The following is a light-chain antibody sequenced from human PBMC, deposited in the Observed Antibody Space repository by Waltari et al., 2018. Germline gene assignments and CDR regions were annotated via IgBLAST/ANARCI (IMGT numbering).Light chain of an antibody. J-gene: IGLJ3*02. Sequence: SSELTQPPSVSVSPGQTASIPCSGDILGSKYASWYQHKPGQSPLLVLYQDLNRPPGIPERFSGSKSGNTATLTISGTQAMDDADYYCQALGSNRWVFGGGTKLTVL. CDR3: QALGSNRWV. V-gene: IGLV3-1*01. CDR2: QDL. CDR1: ILGSKY.